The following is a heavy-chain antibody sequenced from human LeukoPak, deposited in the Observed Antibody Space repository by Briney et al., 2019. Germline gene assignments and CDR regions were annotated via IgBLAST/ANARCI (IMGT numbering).Heavy chain of an antibody. J-gene: IGHJ4*02. Sequence: GGSLRLSCVASGFTFSSYWMHWVRQPPGKGLVWVSHIDSDGSSTTYADSVKGRFTISRDNSKNTLYLQMNSLRAEDTAVYYCATVTTPWGQGTLVTVSS. D-gene: IGHD4-17*01. CDR3: ATVTTP. CDR1: GFTFSSYW. V-gene: IGHV3-74*01. CDR2: IDSDGSST.